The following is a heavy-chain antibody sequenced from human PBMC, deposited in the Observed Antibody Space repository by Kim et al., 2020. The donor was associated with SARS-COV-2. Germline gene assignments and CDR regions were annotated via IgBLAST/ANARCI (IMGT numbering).Heavy chain of an antibody. D-gene: IGHD3-3*01. CDR3: TTDSPTSLSITIFGVVRGMDV. CDR2: IKSKTDGGTT. Sequence: GGSLRLSCAASGFTFSNAWMSWVRQAPGKGLEWVGRIKSKTDGGTTDYAAPVKGRFTISRDDSKNTLYLQMNSLKTEDTAVYYCTTDSPTSLSITIFGVVRGMDVWGQGTPVTVSS. V-gene: IGHV3-15*01. J-gene: IGHJ6*02. CDR1: GFTFSNAW.